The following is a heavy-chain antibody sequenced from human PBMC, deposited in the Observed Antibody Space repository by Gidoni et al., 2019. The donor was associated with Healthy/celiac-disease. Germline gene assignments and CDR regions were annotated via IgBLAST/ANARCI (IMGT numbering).Heavy chain of an antibody. D-gene: IGHD2-21*01. Sequence: EVQLLESGGGLVQPGGSLSLSCAASGFPFSSYAMSWVRQAPGKGLEWVSAISGSGGSTYYADSVKGRFTISRDNSKNTLYLQMNSLRAEDTAVYYCAKAVGVPGDFDYWGQGTLVTVSS. CDR1: GFPFSSYA. CDR2: ISGSGGST. V-gene: IGHV3-23*01. CDR3: AKAVGVPGDFDY. J-gene: IGHJ4*02.